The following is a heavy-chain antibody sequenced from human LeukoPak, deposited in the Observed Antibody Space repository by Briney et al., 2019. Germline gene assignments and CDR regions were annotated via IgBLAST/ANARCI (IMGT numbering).Heavy chain of an antibody. D-gene: IGHD5-18*01. Sequence: GGSLRLSCAASGFTFSSYAMHWVRQAPGKGLEWVAVIPYDGSNKYYADSVKGRFTISRDNSKNTLYLQMNSLRAEDTAVYYCTREVGYSYAFDIWGQGKMVTVSS. CDR1: GFTFSSYA. J-gene: IGHJ3*02. CDR3: TREVGYSYAFDI. V-gene: IGHV3-30-3*01. CDR2: IPYDGSNK.